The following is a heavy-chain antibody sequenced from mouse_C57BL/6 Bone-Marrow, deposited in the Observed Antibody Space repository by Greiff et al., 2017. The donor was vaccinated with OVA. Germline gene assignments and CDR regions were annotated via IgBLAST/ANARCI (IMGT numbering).Heavy chain of an antibody. Sequence: QVQLKESGPGILQSSQTLSLTCSFSGFSLSTSGMGVSWIRPPSGKGLEWLAHIYWDDDKRYNPSLKSRLTISKATSRNQVFLKITSVDTADTATYYCARRGPIDYGSSDVGYFDVWGTGTTVTVSS. CDR3: ARRGPIDYGSSDVGYFDV. D-gene: IGHD1-1*01. CDR2: IYWDDDK. J-gene: IGHJ1*03. CDR1: GFSLSTSGMG. V-gene: IGHV8-12*01.